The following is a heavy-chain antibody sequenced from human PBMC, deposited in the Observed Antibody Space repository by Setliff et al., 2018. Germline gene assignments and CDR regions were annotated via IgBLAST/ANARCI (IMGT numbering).Heavy chain of an antibody. V-gene: IGHV3-30*04. CDR2: MSYDGKII. D-gene: IGHD4-17*01. CDR1: EFIFSAYV. J-gene: IGHJ6*03. Sequence: PGGSLRLSCAASEFIFSAYVMHWVRQAPGKGLEWVAVMSYDGKIIYYADSVKGRCTISRDNSKNTLYLQMSSPTTEDTAVYYCARGPLGDYADFYYYMDVWGMGTTVTVSS. CDR3: ARGPLGDYADFYYYMDV.